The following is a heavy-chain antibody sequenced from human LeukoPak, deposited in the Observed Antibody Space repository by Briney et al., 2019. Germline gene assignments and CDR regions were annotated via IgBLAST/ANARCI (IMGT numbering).Heavy chain of an antibody. CDR1: GFTFSSYA. J-gene: IGHJ4*02. Sequence: GESLTLSCAASGFTFSSYAMSWVRQAPGKGLEWVSAISGSGGSTYYADSVKGRLTISRDNSKNALYLQMNSLRAEDTAVYYCAKAAYYDILTGYYSYYFDYRGQGTLVTVSS. V-gene: IGHV3-23*01. D-gene: IGHD3-9*01. CDR2: ISGSGGST. CDR3: AKAAYYDILTGYYSYYFDY.